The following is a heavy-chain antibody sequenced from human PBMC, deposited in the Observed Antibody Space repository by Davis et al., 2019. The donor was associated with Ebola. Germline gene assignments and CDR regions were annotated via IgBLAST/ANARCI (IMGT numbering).Heavy chain of an antibody. CDR1: GGSISSYY. V-gene: IGHV4-4*07. Sequence: SETLSLTCTVSGGSISSYYWSWIRQPAGKGLEWIGRIYTSGSTNYNPSLKSRVTMSVDTSKNQFSLKVSSVTAADTATYYCARTPQFSDYGAYFDFWGRGTLVTVSS. D-gene: IGHD4-17*01. CDR3: ARTPQFSDYGAYFDF. J-gene: IGHJ4*02. CDR2: IYTSGST.